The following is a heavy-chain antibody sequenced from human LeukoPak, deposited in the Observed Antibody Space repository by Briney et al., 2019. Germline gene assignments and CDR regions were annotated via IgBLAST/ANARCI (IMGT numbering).Heavy chain of an antibody. D-gene: IGHD6-13*01. Sequence: GASVKVSCKASGYTFTSYDINWVRQATGQGLEWMGWMNPNSGNTGYAQKFQGRVTMTRNTSISTAYMELSSLRSEDTAVYYCARGRVASSSSWYRRNWFDPWGQGTLVTVSS. J-gene: IGHJ5*02. V-gene: IGHV1-8*01. CDR1: GYTFTSYD. CDR3: ARGRVASSSSWYRRNWFDP. CDR2: MNPNSGNT.